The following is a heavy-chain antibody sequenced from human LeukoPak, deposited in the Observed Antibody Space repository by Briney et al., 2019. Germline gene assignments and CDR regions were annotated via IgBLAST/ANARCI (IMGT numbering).Heavy chain of an antibody. CDR3: ARDNGGWFDF. CDR2: IKQGGREE. Sequence: RRSLRLSCVASKFIFSDYWMSWVRQAPGKGLEWVANIKQGGREEKYVDSVKGRFAISRDDAKSTLYLQMDSLSGDDTAVYYCARDNGGWFDFWGRGTLVTVSS. J-gene: IGHJ5*01. V-gene: IGHV3-7*03. CDR1: KFIFSDYW. D-gene: IGHD3-10*01.